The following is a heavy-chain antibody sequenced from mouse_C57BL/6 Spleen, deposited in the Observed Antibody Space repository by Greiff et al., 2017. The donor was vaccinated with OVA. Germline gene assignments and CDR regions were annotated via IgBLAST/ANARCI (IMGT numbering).Heavy chain of an antibody. Sequence: QVQLKESGAELVRPGASVTLSCKASGYTFTDYEMHWVKQTPVHGLEWIGAIDPETGGTAYNQKFKGKAILTADKSSSTAYMELRSLTSEDSAVYYCTRGHYYGSSYGYFDVWGTGTTVTVSS. D-gene: IGHD1-1*01. CDR3: TRGHYYGSSYGYFDV. CDR2: IDPETGGT. CDR1: GYTFTDYE. V-gene: IGHV1-15*01. J-gene: IGHJ1*03.